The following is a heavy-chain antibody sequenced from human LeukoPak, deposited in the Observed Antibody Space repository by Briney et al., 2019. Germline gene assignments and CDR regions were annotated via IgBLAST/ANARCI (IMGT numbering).Heavy chain of an antibody. V-gene: IGHV4-30-2*01. J-gene: IGHJ2*01. CDR3: ASGPTVIEDWYFDL. Sequence: SQTLSLTCTVSGGSISSGGYYWSWIRQPPGKGLEWIGEIYHSGSTNYNPSLKSRVTISVDKSKNQFSLKLSSVTAADTAVYYCASGPTVIEDWYFDLWGRGTLVTVSS. D-gene: IGHD4-17*01. CDR1: GGSISSGGYY. CDR2: IYHSGST.